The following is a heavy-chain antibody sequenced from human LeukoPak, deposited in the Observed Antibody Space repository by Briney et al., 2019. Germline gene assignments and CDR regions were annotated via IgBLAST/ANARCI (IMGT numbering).Heavy chain of an antibody. D-gene: IGHD6-13*01. CDR2: IYYSGST. CDR3: ARPPPPRYSSSPGGDY. CDR1: GGSISSSSCY. J-gene: IGHJ4*02. V-gene: IGHV4-39*01. Sequence: PSETLSLTCTVSGGSISSSSCYWGWIRQPPGKGLEWIGSIYYSGSTYYNPSLKSRVTISVDTSKNQFSLKLSSVTAADTAVYYCARPPPPRYSSSPGGDYWGQGTLVTVSS.